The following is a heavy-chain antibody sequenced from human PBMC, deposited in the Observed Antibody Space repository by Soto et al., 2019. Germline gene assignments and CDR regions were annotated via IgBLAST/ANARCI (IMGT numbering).Heavy chain of an antibody. CDR1: GFTFSSYG. CDR2: IWYDGSNK. V-gene: IGHV3-33*01. J-gene: IGHJ4*02. Sequence: QVQLVESGGGVVQPGRSLRLSCAASGFTFSSYGMHWVRQAPGKGLEWVAVIWYDGSNKYYADSVKGRFTISRDNSKNTLYRQMNSLRAEDTAVYYCARGRLVGSRGYFDYWGQGTLVTVSS. CDR3: ARGRLVGSRGYFDY. D-gene: IGHD1-26*01.